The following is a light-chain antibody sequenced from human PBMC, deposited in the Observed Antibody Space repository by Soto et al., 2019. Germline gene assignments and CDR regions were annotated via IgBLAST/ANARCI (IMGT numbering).Light chain of an antibody. J-gene: IGKJ1*01. V-gene: IGKV1-5*03. CDR2: KAS. Sequence: DIQMTQSPSTLSGSVGDRVTITCRASQTISSWLAWYQQKPGKAPKLLIYKASTLKSGVPSRFSGSGSGTEFTLTISSLQPDDFATYYCQQYNSYSWTVGQGTKV. CDR3: QQYNSYSWT. CDR1: QTISSW.